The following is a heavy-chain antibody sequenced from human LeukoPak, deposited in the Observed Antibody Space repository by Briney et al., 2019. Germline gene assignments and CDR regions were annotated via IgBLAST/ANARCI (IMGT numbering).Heavy chain of an antibody. CDR3: ARESYSGWYCDY. CDR1: GYTFTGYY. J-gene: IGHJ4*02. D-gene: IGHD6-19*01. Sequence: VASVKVSCKASGYTFTGYYMHWVRQAPGQGLEWMGWINPNSGGTNYAQEFQGRVTMTRDTSISTAYMELSRLRSDDTAVYYCARESYSGWYCDYWGQGTLVTVSS. V-gene: IGHV1-2*02. CDR2: INPNSGGT.